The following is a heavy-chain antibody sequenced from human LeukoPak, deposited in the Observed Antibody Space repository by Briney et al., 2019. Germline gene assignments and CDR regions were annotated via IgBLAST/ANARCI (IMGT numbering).Heavy chain of an antibody. CDR2: IYYSGST. CDR1: TFGDYA. D-gene: IGHD4/OR15-4a*01. CDR3: ARGAPSRVWFDP. V-gene: IGHV4-30-4*08. Sequence: TFGDYAMSWVRQAPGKGLEWIGYIYYSGSTFYNPSLKSRVTISVDTSKNHFSLKLNSVTAADTAVYYCARGAPSRVWFDPWGQGTLVTVSS. J-gene: IGHJ5*02.